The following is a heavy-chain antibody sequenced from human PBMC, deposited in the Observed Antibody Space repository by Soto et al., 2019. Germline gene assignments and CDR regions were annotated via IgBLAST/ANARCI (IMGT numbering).Heavy chain of an antibody. D-gene: IGHD5-18*01. CDR3: ARRSGYAYGSLDH. Sequence: VQLVESGGGLVKPGGSLRLSCATSGFTFGSYTVNWVRQAPGKGLEWVSCISSASSYIYYADSVQGRFTISRDNSEKSLYLHMNSLRAEDTAVYYCARRSGYAYGSLDHWGQGVLVTVSS. V-gene: IGHV3-21*02. CDR1: GFTFGSYT. CDR2: ISSASSYI. J-gene: IGHJ4*02.